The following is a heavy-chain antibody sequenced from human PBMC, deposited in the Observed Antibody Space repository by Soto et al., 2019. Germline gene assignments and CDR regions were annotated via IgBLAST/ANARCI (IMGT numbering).Heavy chain of an antibody. J-gene: IGHJ4*02. CDR2: ISTSGGRT. CDR3: AKDPDRYDYVWGTYRYIDH. V-gene: IGHV3-23*01. CDR1: GITFSSYA. Sequence: GGSLRLSCTASGITFSSYAISWFRQVPRKGLKWVSTISTSGGRTYYADSVKGRFTISRDNSKNTLYLQMNSLRAEDTAVYYCAKDPDRYDYVWGTYRYIDHWGQGTLVTVSS. D-gene: IGHD3-16*02.